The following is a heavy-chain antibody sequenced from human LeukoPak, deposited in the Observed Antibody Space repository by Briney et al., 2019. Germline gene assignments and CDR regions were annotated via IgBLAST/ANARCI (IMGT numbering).Heavy chain of an antibody. CDR2: ISGSGGST. D-gene: IGHD3-22*01. CDR3: ARRFTYYYDSSGYYPSAFDI. Sequence: GGSLRLSCAASGFTFSSYAMSWVRQAPGKGLEWVSAISGSGGSTYYADSVKGRFTISRDNSKNTLYLQMNSLRAEDTAVYYCARRFTYYYDSSGYYPSAFDIWGQGTMVTVSS. J-gene: IGHJ3*02. CDR1: GFTFSSYA. V-gene: IGHV3-23*01.